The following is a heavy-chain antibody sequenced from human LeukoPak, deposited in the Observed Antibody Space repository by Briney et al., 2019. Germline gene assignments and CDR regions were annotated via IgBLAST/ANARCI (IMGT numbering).Heavy chain of an antibody. D-gene: IGHD5-12*01. CDR3: ARGPLDSGYTYFDY. CDR2: FSYSGST. CDR1: GASVSSYC. J-gene: IGHJ4*02. V-gene: IGHV4-59*02. Sequence: PSETLSLTCTVSGASVSSYCWSWIRQPPGKEPEWIGYFSYSGSTNYNPSLKSRVTISVDTSKNQFSLNLSSVTAADTAVYYCARGPLDSGYTYFDYWGQGTLVSVAS.